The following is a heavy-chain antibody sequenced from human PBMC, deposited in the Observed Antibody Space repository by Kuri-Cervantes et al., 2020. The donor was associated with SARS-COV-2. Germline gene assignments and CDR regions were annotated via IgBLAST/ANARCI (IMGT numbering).Heavy chain of an antibody. CDR1: GFTFSSYG. CDR2: ITYDGSNK. J-gene: IGHJ4*02. CDR3: AENTPLVY. D-gene: IGHD2-15*01. Sequence: GGSLRLSCAASGFTFSSYGMHWVRQAPGKGLEWVALITYDGSNKFYADSVKGRFTISRDNLKNTLYLQMNSLRPEDTAVYYCAENTPLVYWGQGALVTVSS. V-gene: IGHV3-30*18.